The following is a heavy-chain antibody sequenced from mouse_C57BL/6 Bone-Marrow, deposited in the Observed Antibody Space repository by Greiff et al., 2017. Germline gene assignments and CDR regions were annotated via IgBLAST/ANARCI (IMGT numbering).Heavy chain of an antibody. CDR3: ASGEKFYYYPLGCAY. V-gene: IGHV1-69*01. CDR2: IDPSDSYT. J-gene: IGHJ3*01. D-gene: IGHD1-1*01. Sequence: QVQLQQPGAELVMPGASVKLSCKASGYTFTSYWMHWVKQRPGQGLEWIGEIDPSDSYTNYNQKFKGKSTLTVDKSSSTAYMQLSSLTTEDSAIYYCASGEKFYYYPLGCAYWGQGTLVTVSA. CDR1: GYTFTSYW.